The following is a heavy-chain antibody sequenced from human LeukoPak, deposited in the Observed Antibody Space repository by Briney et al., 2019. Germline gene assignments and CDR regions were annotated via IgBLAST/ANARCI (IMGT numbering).Heavy chain of an antibody. CDR1: GYTFTSYG. J-gene: IGHJ4*02. V-gene: IGHV1-18*01. CDR2: ISVYSGNT. Sequence: GASVKVSCKASGYTFTSYGISWVRQAPGQGLEWMGWISVYSGNTNYAQKLQGRVTLTEDTSTDTAYMELSSLRSEDTAVYYCATDGALGYCSGGSCFRDYWGQGTLVTVSS. CDR3: ATDGALGYCSGGSCFRDY. D-gene: IGHD2-15*01.